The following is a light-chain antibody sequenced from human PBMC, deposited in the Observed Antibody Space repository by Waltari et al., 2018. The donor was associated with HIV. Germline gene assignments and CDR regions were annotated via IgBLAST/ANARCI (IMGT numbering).Light chain of an antibody. CDR1: QRIRTN. V-gene: IGKV1-39*01. J-gene: IGKJ1*01. CDR3: QPSYSSPGT. Sequence: DIQMTQSPSSLSASVGDRVTITCRASQRIRTNLNRYQQKPGNSPNPLIYAASRLESGVPLRFSGSGSGTDFTLTISSLQYEDFATYHCQPSYSSPGTFGQGPKVEI. CDR2: AAS.